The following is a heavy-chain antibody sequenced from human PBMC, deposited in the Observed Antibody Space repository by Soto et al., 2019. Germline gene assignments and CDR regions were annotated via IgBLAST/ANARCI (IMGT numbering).Heavy chain of an antibody. V-gene: IGHV3-23*01. D-gene: IGHD6-6*01. CDR1: GFTFTDYA. CDR2: LSGSGIST. J-gene: IGHJ6*02. Sequence: GSLRLSCAVSGFTFTDYATTWVRQAPGKGLEWVSTLSGSGISTYDADFVKGRFTISRDNSKNMLYLQMNSLRAEDTAIYYCAKELVGALYFGMDVWGQGTTVTVSS. CDR3: AKELVGALYFGMDV.